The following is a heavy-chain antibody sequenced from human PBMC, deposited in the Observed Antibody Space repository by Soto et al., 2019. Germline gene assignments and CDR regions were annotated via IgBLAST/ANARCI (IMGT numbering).Heavy chain of an antibody. CDR1: GFSLSTSGMC. CDR2: INWDDDK. D-gene: IGHD3-16*01. V-gene: IGHV2-70*13. CDR3: ARIFGCPGFGIPFDY. Sequence: SGPTLVNPTQTLTLTCTFSGFSLSTSGMCVSWIRQPPGKALEWLALINWDDDKDYSTSLKTRLTISKDTSKNQVVLTMTNMDPVDTATYYCARIFGCPGFGIPFDYWGQGALVTVSS. J-gene: IGHJ4*02.